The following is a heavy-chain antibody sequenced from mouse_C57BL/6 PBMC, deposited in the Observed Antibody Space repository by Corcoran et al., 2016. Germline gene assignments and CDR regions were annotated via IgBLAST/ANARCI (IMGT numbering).Heavy chain of an antibody. CDR1: GYSITSGYY. CDR2: ISFDGSN. V-gene: IGHV3-6*01. CDR3: ARGRVYYFDY. Sequence: DVQLQESGPGLVKPSQSLSLTCSVTGYSITSGYYWNWIRQFPGNKLEWMGYISFDGSNNYNPSLKNRISITRDTSKNQFFLKLNSVTTEDTATYYCARGRVYYFDYWGQGTTLTVSS. J-gene: IGHJ2*01.